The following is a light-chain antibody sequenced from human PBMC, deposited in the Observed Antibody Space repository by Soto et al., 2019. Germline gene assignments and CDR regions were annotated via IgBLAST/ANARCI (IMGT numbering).Light chain of an antibody. Sequence: DIQMTQSPSSLSASVGDRVTITCRASQSISSYLNWYRQKPGKAPELLIYAASSLQSGVPSVFSASGSGTDFTLTIISLQPDDFATYYCQQSYTTPFTFCPGTKVDI. J-gene: IGKJ3*01. CDR3: QQSYTTPFT. V-gene: IGKV1-39*01. CDR1: QSISSY. CDR2: AAS.